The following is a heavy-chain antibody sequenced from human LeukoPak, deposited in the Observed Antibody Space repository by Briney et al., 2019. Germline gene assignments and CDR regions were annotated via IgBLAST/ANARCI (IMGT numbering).Heavy chain of an antibody. CDR2: IYTSGST. V-gene: IGHV4-4*07. CDR3: ARGIYCSSTSCQGEFDY. D-gene: IGHD2-2*01. Sequence: SETLSLTCTVSGGSISSYYWSWIRQPAGKGLEWIGRIYTSGSTNYNPSLKSRVTTSVDTSKNQFSLKLSSVTAADTAVYYCARGIYCSSTSCQGEFDYWGQGTLVTVSS. CDR1: GGSISSYY. J-gene: IGHJ4*02.